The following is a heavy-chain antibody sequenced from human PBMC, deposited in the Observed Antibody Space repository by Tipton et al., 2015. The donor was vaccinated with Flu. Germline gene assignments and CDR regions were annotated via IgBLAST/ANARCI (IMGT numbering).Heavy chain of an antibody. J-gene: IGHJ5*02. CDR3: ARRVYSNYVSDPKSWFDP. D-gene: IGHD4-11*01. CDR2: IHHTGNT. CDR1: GDSIGIDYY. V-gene: IGHV4-38-2*01. Sequence: TLSLTCSVSGDSIGIDYYWGWIRQPPGMGLEWIGNIHHTGNTYHNPSLKSRVTMSVDSSKNQFSLKAFSVTAADTAVYYCARRVYSNYVSDPKSWFDPWGQGILVTVSS.